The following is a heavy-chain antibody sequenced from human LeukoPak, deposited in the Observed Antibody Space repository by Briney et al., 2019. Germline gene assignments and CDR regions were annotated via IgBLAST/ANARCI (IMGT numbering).Heavy chain of an antibody. CDR2: ISGSGTDT. J-gene: IGHJ4*02. Sequence: PGGSLRLSCEASGFTFSYNAMNWVRQAPGKGLEWISTISGSGTDTYYADSVKGRFTISRDNSKNALYLQMNSLRADDTAAYYCASGSNTWELYWGQGTLVTVSS. CDR3: ASGSNTWELY. D-gene: IGHD1-26*01. CDR1: GFTFSYNA. V-gene: IGHV3-23*01.